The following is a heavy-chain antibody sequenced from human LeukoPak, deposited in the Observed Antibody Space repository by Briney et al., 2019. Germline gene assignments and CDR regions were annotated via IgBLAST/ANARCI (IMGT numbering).Heavy chain of an antibody. V-gene: IGHV3-30*18. CDR1: GFTFSSYG. Sequence: PGGSLRLSCAASGFTFSSYGKHWVRQAPGKGLEWVAVISYDGSNKYYADSVKGRFTISRDNSKNTLYLQMNSLRAEDTAVYYCAKDSLLGYCSSTSCYSGAFDIWGQGTMVTVSS. CDR2: ISYDGSNK. D-gene: IGHD2-2*01. J-gene: IGHJ3*02. CDR3: AKDSLLGYCSSTSCYSGAFDI.